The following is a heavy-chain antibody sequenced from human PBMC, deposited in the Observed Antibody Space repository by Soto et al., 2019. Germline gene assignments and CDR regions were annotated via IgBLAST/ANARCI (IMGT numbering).Heavy chain of an antibody. D-gene: IGHD6-13*01. V-gene: IGHV4-39*01. Sequence: SETLSLTCTVSGGSITSDNFYWGWMRQPPGKGLEWIGTSSFTANTYFTPSLRPRVSIFVDKSKNQFSLKLNSVTAADTSVYSCARPDSSSWAAPFDYWGQGTLVTVSS. CDR3: ARPDSSSWAAPFDY. CDR1: GGSITSDNFY. J-gene: IGHJ4*02. CDR2: SSFTANT.